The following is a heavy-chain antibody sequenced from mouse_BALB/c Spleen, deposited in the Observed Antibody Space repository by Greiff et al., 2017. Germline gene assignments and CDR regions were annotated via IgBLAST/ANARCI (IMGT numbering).Heavy chain of an antibody. Sequence: EVKLVESGGGLVQPGGSLKLSCAASGFDFSSYWMSWVRQAPGKGLEWIGEINPDSSKINYTPSLKDKFIISRDNANNTLYLQMSKVRSEDTALYYCAGWLLQGWFAYWGQGTLVTVSA. J-gene: IGHJ3*01. CDR3: AGWLLQGWFAY. CDR2: INPDSSKI. D-gene: IGHD2-3*01. CDR1: GFDFSSYW. V-gene: IGHV4-1*02.